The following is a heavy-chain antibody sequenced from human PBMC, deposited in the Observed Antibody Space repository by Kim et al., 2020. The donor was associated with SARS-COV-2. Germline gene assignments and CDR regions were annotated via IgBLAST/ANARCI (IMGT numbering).Heavy chain of an antibody. D-gene: IGHD1-26*01. Sequence: ATAYAATVKGRFTISRDDAKNTAYLQMNSLKTEDTAVYYCTSPLGAPKDYWGQGTLVTVSS. CDR2: AT. CDR3: TSPLGAPKDY. V-gene: IGHV3-73*01. J-gene: IGHJ4*02.